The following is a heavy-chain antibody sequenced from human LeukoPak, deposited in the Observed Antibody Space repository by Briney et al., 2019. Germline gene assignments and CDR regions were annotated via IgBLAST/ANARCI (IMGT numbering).Heavy chain of an antibody. J-gene: IGHJ4*02. CDR1: GGSISSNSYY. D-gene: IGHD4-11*01. CDR3: ARGHDYSNYFDY. Sequence: SETLSLTCTVSGGSISSNSYYWGWIRQPPGKGLEWIGTIYYSGNTYYNPSLKSRVTISVDTSKNQFSLKLSSVTAADTAVYYCARGHDYSNYFDYWGQGTLVTVSS. V-gene: IGHV4-39*07. CDR2: IYYSGNT.